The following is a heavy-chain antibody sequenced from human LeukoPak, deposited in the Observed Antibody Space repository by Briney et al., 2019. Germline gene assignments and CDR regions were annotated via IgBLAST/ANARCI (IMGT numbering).Heavy chain of an antibody. D-gene: IGHD6-19*01. V-gene: IGHV3-23*01. Sequence: QTGGSLRLSCAASGFTFSSYGMSWVRQAPGKGLEWVSAISGSGGSTYYADSVKGRFTISRDNSKNTLYLQMNSLRAEDTAVYYCAREDISGWYGGKFDYWGQGTLVTVSS. J-gene: IGHJ4*02. CDR3: AREDISGWYGGKFDY. CDR2: ISGSGGST. CDR1: GFTFSSYG.